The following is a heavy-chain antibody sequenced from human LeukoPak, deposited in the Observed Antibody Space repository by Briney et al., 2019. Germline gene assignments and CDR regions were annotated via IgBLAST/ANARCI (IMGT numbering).Heavy chain of an antibody. Sequence: TSSETLSLTCAVYGGSFSGYYWSWIRQPPGKGLEWIGEINHSGSNNYNPSLKSRVTISVDTSKNQFSLKLSSVTAADTAVYYCARGNRYCSGGSCYFYYYYYMDVWGKGTTVTVSS. CDR3: ARGNRYCSGGSCYFYYYYYMDV. CDR2: INHSGSN. D-gene: IGHD2-15*01. J-gene: IGHJ6*03. CDR1: GGSFSGYY. V-gene: IGHV4-34*01.